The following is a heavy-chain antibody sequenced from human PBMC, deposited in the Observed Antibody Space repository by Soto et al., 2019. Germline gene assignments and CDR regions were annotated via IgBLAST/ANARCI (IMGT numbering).Heavy chain of an antibody. Sequence: PSETLSLTCTVSGGSISSGGYYWSWTRQHPGKGLEWIGYIYYSGSTYYNPSLKSRVTISVDTSKNQFSLKLSSVTAADTAVYYCARDSTPGYYYYGMDVWGQGTTVTVSS. CDR3: ARDSTPGYYYYGMDV. CDR1: GGSISSGGYY. V-gene: IGHV4-31*03. CDR2: IYYSGST. J-gene: IGHJ6*02.